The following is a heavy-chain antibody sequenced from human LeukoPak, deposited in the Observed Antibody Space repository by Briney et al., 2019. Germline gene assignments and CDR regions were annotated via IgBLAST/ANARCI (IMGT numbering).Heavy chain of an antibody. J-gene: IGHJ4*02. CDR3: ARTPTGHYGSSGYFPYYFDY. CDR2: ISAYTGDA. Sequence: GASVNVSCKASGYTLINYGLSGVRQAPGQGVEWMGWISAYTGDARYPQNLQGRVTMTTDTSTSTAYMELRSLRSDDTAVYYCARTPTGHYGSSGYFPYYFDYWGQGTQVTVAS. D-gene: IGHD3-22*01. CDR1: GYTLINYG. V-gene: IGHV1-18*01.